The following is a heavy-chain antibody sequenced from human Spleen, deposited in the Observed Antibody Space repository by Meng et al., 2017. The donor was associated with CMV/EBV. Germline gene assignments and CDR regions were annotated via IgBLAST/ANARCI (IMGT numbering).Heavy chain of an antibody. CDR1: GGSISSTHW. CDR3: ARFRVTSHRFDP. Sequence: CAVSGGSISSTHWWSWVRQPPGKGLEWIGDVYHSGSTNYNPSLGSRVSISLDTSKNHFSLKLTSVTAADTAVYYCARFRVTSHRFDPWGQGALVTVSS. D-gene: IGHD3-3*01. CDR2: VYHSGST. J-gene: IGHJ5*02. V-gene: IGHV4-4*02.